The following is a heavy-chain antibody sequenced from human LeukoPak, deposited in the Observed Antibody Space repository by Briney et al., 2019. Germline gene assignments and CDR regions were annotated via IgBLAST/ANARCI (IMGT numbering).Heavy chain of an antibody. Sequence: GASVKVSCKASGYTFTGYYMHWVRQAPGQGLEWMGWINPNSGGTNYAQKFQGRVTMTRDTSISTAYMELSRLRSDDTAVYYCARPGGWRAGRIDNWFDPWGQGTLVTVSS. CDR2: INPNSGGT. D-gene: IGHD2-8*02. CDR1: GYTFTGYY. CDR3: ARPGGWRAGRIDNWFDP. J-gene: IGHJ5*02. V-gene: IGHV1-2*02.